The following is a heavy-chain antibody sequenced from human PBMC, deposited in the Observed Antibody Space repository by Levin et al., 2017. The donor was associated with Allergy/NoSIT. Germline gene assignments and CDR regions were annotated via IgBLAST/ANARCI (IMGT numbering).Heavy chain of an antibody. CDR1: GFTFSSYG. V-gene: IGHV3-33*01. CDR2: IWYDGSNK. D-gene: IGHD6-13*01. Sequence: GESLKISCAASGFTFSSYGMHWVRQAPGKGLEWVAVIWYDGSNKYYADSVKGRFTISRDNSKNTLYLQMNSLRAEDTAVYYCARARYSSSWSSPSGYYYGMDVWGQGTTVTVSS. CDR3: ARARYSSSWSSPSGYYYGMDV. J-gene: IGHJ6*02.